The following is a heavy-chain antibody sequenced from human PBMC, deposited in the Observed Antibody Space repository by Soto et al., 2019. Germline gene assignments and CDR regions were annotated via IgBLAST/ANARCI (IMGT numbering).Heavy chain of an antibody. D-gene: IGHD3-10*01. Sequence: SQTLSLTCAISGDSVSSNSAAWNWIRQSPSRGLEWLGRTYYRSKWYNDYAVSVKSRITINPDTSKNQFSLQLNSVTPEDTAVDYCARVYYGSGQSPSSFDYWGQGTLVTVSS. CDR3: ARVYYGSGQSPSSFDY. V-gene: IGHV6-1*01. CDR2: TYYRSKWYN. J-gene: IGHJ4*02. CDR1: GDSVSSNSAA.